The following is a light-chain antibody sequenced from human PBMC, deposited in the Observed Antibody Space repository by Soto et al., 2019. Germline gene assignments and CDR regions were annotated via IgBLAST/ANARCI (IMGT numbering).Light chain of an antibody. J-gene: IGKJ4*01. CDR1: QSVSRNY. CDR3: QQYGSKPLT. Sequence: EIGLTQSPGTLSLSPGGRATPSCMSSQSVSRNYVAWYQQKPGQAPRLLIYGASSRASGIPDRFSGSGSGADFTLSITRLEPEDFALYYCQQYGSKPLTFGGGTKVDIK. V-gene: IGKV3-20*01. CDR2: GAS.